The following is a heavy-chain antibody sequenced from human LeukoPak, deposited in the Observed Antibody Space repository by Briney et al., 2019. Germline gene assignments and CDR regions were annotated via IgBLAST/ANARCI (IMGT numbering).Heavy chain of an antibody. CDR3: ARLPPGPLDAFDI. CDR1: GGSISSYY. J-gene: IGHJ3*02. V-gene: IGHV4-59*01. CDR2: IYYSGST. Sequence: SETLSLTCTVSGGSISSYYWSWIRQPPGKGLERIGYIYYSGSTNYNPSLKSRVTISVDTSKNQFSLKLSSVTAADTAVYYCARLPPGPLDAFDIWGQGTMVTVSS.